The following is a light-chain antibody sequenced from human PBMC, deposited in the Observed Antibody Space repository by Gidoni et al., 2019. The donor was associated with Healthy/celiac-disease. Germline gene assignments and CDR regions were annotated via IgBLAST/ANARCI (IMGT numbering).Light chain of an antibody. CDR3: QQYNSYSRT. Sequence: DIPMTQSPSTLSASVGDRVTITCRASQSLSSWLAWYQQKPGKAPKLLIYKASSLESGVPSRCSGSGSGTEFTLTISSLQPDDFATYYCQQYNSYSRTFGQGTKVEIK. CDR2: KAS. V-gene: IGKV1-5*03. CDR1: QSLSSW. J-gene: IGKJ1*01.